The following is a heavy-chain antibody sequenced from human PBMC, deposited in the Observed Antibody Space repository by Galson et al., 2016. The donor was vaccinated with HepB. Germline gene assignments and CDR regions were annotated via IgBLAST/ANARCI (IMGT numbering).Heavy chain of an antibody. CDR1: GFPFSSYG. CDR2: IAYDGSNK. J-gene: IGHJ4*02. Sequence: SLRLSCAGSGFPFSSYGIHWFRQAPGKGLEWVAGIAYDGSNKYYAESVKCRFTISKDNSKNTLYLQMNSLRAEDTAVYYCAKDYYETSGMGEWGQGTLVTVSS. V-gene: IGHV3-30*18. CDR3: AKDYYETSGMGE. D-gene: IGHD3-22*01.